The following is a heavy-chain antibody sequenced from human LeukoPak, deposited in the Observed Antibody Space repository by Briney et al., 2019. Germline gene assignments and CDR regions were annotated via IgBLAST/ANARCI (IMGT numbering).Heavy chain of an antibody. CDR1: GGSISNYF. Sequence: PSETLSLTCTVSGGSISNYFWSWIRQPPGKGLEWIGYIYYSGSTNYNPSLKSRVTILVDTSKNQFSLELDSVTASDTAIYYCARHRNTGGGEDYWGQGTLVTVSS. J-gene: IGHJ4*02. CDR3: ARHRNTGGGEDY. D-gene: IGHD2-21*01. CDR2: IYYSGST. V-gene: IGHV4-59*08.